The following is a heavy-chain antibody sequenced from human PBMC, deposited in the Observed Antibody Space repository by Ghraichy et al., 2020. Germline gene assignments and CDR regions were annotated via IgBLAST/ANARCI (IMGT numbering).Heavy chain of an antibody. J-gene: IGHJ4*02. CDR2: IYYSGST. D-gene: IGHD6-13*01. CDR1: GGSISSSSYY. CDR3: ARLGGSSSAGY. Sequence: SETLSLTCTVSGGSISSSSYYWGWIRQPPGKGLEWIGSIYYSGSTYYNPSLKSRVTISVDTSKNQFSLKLSSVTAADTAVYYCARLGGSSSAGYWGQGTLVTVSS. V-gene: IGHV4-39*07.